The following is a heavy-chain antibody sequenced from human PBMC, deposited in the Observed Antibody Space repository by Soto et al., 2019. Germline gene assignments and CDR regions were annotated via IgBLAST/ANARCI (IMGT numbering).Heavy chain of an antibody. CDR1: GYTFSDYF. V-gene: IGHV1-46*01. CDR2: INPSGGAT. CDR3: ARERQKWRRNDAFDI. J-gene: IGHJ3*02. D-gene: IGHD5-12*01. Sequence: ASVKVSCKASGYTFSDYFMHWVRQAPEQGLEWVGLINPSGGATSYPQKFQGSVSLTVDTSTSTFYMELRSLRSDDTAVYYCARERQKWRRNDAFDIWGQGTLVTVS.